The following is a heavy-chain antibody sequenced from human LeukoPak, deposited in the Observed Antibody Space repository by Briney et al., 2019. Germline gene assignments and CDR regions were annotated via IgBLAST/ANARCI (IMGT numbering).Heavy chain of an antibody. Sequence: GRSLRLSCAASGFTFSTYGMHWVRQAPGKGLEWVAVISYDGSDQHYADPVKGRFTISRDNFKNTLYLQMNSLRAEDTAVYYCARARMDVWGQGTTVTVSS. CDR3: ARARMDV. CDR1: GFTFSTYG. CDR2: ISYDGSDQ. V-gene: IGHV3-30*03. J-gene: IGHJ6*02.